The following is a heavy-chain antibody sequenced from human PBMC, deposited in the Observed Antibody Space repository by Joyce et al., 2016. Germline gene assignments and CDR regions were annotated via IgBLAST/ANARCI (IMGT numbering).Heavy chain of an antibody. J-gene: IGHJ5*02. CDR2: IYPGDSDT. V-gene: IGHV5-51*01. D-gene: IGHD6-13*01. CDR3: ARLNTYSSRWTGGNWFDP. CDR1: GYSFTSYW. Sequence: EVQLVQSGAEVKKPGESLKISCKGSGYSFTSYWIGWVCQMPGKGLEWMGNIYPGDSDTRYSPSFQGHVTISADKSISTAYLQWSSLKASDTAMYYCARLNTYSSRWTGGNWFDPWGQGTLVIVSS.